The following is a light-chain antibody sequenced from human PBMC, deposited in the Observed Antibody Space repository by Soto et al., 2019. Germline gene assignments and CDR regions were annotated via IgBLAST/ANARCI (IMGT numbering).Light chain of an antibody. V-gene: IGLV2-23*02. CDR3: CSYAGIITWV. Sequence: QSALTQPASVSGSPGQSITISCTGTSNDIGGHNLVSWYQQHPGNSPKLIIYEVTERPSGVSNRFSASKSGTTASLTISGLQAEDEADYYCCSYAGIITWVCGGGTKVTVL. CDR2: EVT. J-gene: IGLJ3*02. CDR1: SNDIGGHNL.